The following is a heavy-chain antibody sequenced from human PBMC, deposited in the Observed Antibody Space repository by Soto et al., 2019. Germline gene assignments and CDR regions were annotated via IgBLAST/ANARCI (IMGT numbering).Heavy chain of an antibody. J-gene: IGHJ1*01. D-gene: IGHD3-3*01. CDR2: ISSSSSTI. V-gene: IGHV3-48*01. CDR1: GFTFSSYS. Sequence: GGSLRLSCAASGFTFSSYSMNWVRQAPGKGLEWVSYISSSSSTIYYADSVKGRFTISRDNAKNSLYLQMNSLRAEDTAVYYCARDRYDFWSGYPEYFQHWGQGTLSPSPQ. CDR3: ARDRYDFWSGYPEYFQH.